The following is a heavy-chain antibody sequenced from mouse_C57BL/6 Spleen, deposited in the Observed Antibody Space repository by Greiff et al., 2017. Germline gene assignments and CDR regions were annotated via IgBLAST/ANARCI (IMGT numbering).Heavy chain of an antibody. J-gene: IGHJ3*01. CDR2: IYPGSGST. CDR3: SRYYYGSSSWFAY. Sequence: QVQLKQPGADLVKPGDSVKMSCKASGYTFTSYWITWVKQRPGQGLEWIGDIYPGSGSTNYNEKLKSKATLTVDPTYNTAYMQLSSLTSEDSAVYYCSRYYYGSSSWFAYWGQGTLVTVSA. V-gene: IGHV1-55*01. CDR1: GYTFTSYW. D-gene: IGHD1-1*01.